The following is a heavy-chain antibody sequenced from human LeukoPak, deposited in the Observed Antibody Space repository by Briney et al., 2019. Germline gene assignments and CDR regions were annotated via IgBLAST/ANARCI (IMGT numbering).Heavy chain of an antibody. J-gene: IGHJ4*02. Sequence: GGSLRLSCAASGFTFSNAWMSWVRQAPGKGLEWVGRIKSKTDGGTTDYAAPVKGRFTISRDDSKNTLYLQMNSLKTEDTAVYYCASRIRGTTLFSDSWGQGTLVTVSS. CDR1: GFTFSNAW. CDR3: ASRIRGTTLFSDS. V-gene: IGHV3-15*01. D-gene: IGHD1-7*01. CDR2: IKSKTDGGTT.